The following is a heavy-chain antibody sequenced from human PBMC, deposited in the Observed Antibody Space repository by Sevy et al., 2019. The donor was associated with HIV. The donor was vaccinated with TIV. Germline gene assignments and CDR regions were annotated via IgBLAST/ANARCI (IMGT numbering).Heavy chain of an antibody. J-gene: IGHJ3*02. D-gene: IGHD2-8*02. CDR3: ARDRKVLLVVYAIPFDAFDI. CDR2: ISYDGSNK. V-gene: IGHV3-30*03. Sequence: GGSLRLSCAASGFTFSSYGMHWVRQAPGKGLEWVAVISYDGSNKYYADSVKGRFTISRDNSKNTLYLQMNSLRAEDTAVYYCARDRKVLLVVYAIPFDAFDIWGQGTMVTVSS. CDR1: GFTFSSYG.